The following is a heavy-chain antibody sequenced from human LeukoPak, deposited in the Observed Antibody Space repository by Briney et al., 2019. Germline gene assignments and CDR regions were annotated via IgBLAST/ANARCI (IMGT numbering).Heavy chain of an antibody. Sequence: SETLSLTCTVSGGSISSYYWSWIRQPPGKGLEWIGYIYYSGSTNYNPSLKSRVTISVDTSKNQFSLKLSSVTAADTAVYYCARVSDGYYSTFDYWGQGTLVTVSS. CDR1: GGSISSYY. D-gene: IGHD3-22*01. J-gene: IGHJ4*02. CDR2: IYYSGST. V-gene: IGHV4-59*01. CDR3: ARVSDGYYSTFDY.